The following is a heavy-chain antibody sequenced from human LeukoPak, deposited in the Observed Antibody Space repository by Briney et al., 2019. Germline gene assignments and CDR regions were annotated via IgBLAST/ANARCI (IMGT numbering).Heavy chain of an antibody. D-gene: IGHD3-10*01. Sequence: GGSQRLSCAASGFTFSSYAMSWVRQAPGKGLEWVSGISGSGGSTYYADSVKGRFTISRDNSKNTVYLQMNSLRTEDTAVYYCAKTPKIRGVSNFDYWGQGTLVTVSS. CDR1: GFTFSSYA. CDR3: AKTPKIRGVSNFDY. J-gene: IGHJ4*02. CDR2: ISGSGGST. V-gene: IGHV3-23*01.